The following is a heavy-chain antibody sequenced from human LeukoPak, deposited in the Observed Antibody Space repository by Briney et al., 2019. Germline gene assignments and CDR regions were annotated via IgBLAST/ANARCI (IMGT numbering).Heavy chain of an antibody. CDR1: GFTFSSYG. V-gene: IGHV3-30*02. D-gene: IGHD5-24*01. J-gene: IGHJ3*02. Sequence: PGGSLRLSCAASGFTFSSYGMDWVRQAPGKGLEWVAFIRSDGSIRYYADSVKGRFTISRDNSKNTLYVQMNSLRPEDTAVYYCARDLVEMAADAFDIWGQGTMVTVSS. CDR3: ARDLVEMAADAFDI. CDR2: IRSDGSIR.